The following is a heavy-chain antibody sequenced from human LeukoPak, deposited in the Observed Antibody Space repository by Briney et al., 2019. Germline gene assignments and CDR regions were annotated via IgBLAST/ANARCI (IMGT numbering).Heavy chain of an antibody. J-gene: IGHJ4*02. CDR3: AKDAERGFDYSNSLQY. CDR2: IWSDGSNR. D-gene: IGHD4-11*01. CDR1: GFTFRHYG. Sequence: GGSLRLSCATSGFTFRHYGMHWVRQAPGGGLEGVAVIWSDGSNRFYADSVKGRLTISRDNSQKTVYLHMNILRAEDTALYYCAKDAERGFDYSNSLQYWGRGTLVTVSS. V-gene: IGHV3-33*06.